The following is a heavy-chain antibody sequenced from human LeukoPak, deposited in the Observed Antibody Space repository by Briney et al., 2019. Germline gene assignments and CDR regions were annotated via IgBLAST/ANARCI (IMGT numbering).Heavy chain of an antibody. CDR2: IYYSGST. D-gene: IGHD3-10*01. Sequence: PSETLSLTCTVSGGSISSYYGSWIRQPPGKGLEWIGYIYYSGSTNYNPSLKSRVTISVDTSKNQFSLKLSSVTAADTAVYYCARLQYYYGSGSLDYWGQGALVTVSS. CDR3: ARLQYYYGSGSLDY. J-gene: IGHJ4*02. V-gene: IGHV4-59*01. CDR1: GGSISSYY.